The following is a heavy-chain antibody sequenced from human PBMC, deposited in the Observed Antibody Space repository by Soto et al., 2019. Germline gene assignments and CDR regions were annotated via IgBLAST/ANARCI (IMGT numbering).Heavy chain of an antibody. D-gene: IGHD6-25*01. Sequence: SETLSLTCTVSGGSIISSSYYWGWIRQPPGKGLEWIGSIYYSGSTNFNPSLKSRVTLAVDTSKNQFSLRLSSVTAADTAVYYCARMWSGYNSHWGHGILVTVSS. CDR2: IYYSGST. V-gene: IGHV4-39*07. CDR1: GGSIISSSYY. J-gene: IGHJ4*01. CDR3: ARMWSGYNSH.